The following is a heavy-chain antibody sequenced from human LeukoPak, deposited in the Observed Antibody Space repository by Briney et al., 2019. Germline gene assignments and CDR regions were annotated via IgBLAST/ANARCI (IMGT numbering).Heavy chain of an antibody. CDR3: CYDFWSGFGYYYYGMDV. CDR2: IKSKTDGGTT. CDR1: GFTFSNAW. Sequence: GGSLRLSCEASGFTFSNAWMSWVRQAPGKGLEWVGRIKSKTDGGTTDYAAPVKGRFTISRDDSKNTLYLQMNSLKTEDTAVYYCCYDFWSGFGYYYYGMDVWGQGTTVTVSS. J-gene: IGHJ6*02. D-gene: IGHD3-3*01. V-gene: IGHV3-15*01.